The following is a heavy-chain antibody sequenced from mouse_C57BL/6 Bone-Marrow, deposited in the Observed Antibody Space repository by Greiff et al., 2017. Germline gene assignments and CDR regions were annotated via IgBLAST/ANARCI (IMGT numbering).Heavy chain of an antibody. D-gene: IGHD1-1*01. V-gene: IGHV5-4*01. CDR1: GFTFSSYA. Sequence: EVQRVESGGGLVKPGGSLKLSCAASGFTFSSYAMSWVRQTPEKRLEWVATISDGGSYTYYPDNVKGRFTISRDNAKNNLYLQMSHLKSEDTAMYYCARERYYGSSYDWFAYWGQGTLVTVSA. CDR2: ISDGGSYT. J-gene: IGHJ3*01. CDR3: ARERYYGSSYDWFAY.